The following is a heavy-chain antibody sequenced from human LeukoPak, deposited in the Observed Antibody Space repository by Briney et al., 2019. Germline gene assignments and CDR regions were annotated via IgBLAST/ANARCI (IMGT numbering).Heavy chain of an antibody. CDR2: IYHSGST. Sequence: PSETLSLTCTVSGYSISSGYYWGWIRQPPGKGLEWIGSIYHSGSTNYNPSLKSRVTISVDTSKNQFSLKLSSVTAADTAVYYCARVFGYSGYDYWGQGTLVTVSS. D-gene: IGHD5-12*01. CDR3: ARVFGYSGYDY. CDR1: GYSISSGYY. V-gene: IGHV4-38-2*02. J-gene: IGHJ4*02.